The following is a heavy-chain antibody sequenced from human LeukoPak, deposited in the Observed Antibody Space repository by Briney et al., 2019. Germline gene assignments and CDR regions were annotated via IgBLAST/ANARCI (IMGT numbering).Heavy chain of an antibody. D-gene: IGHD1-26*01. CDR2: INPYGSST. V-gene: IGHV3-74*01. CDR3: ARGNSGSSGLWDS. CDR1: GFSISTYW. Sequence: GGSLRLSCVASGFSISTYWMHWFRQAPGKGLVWVSRINPYGSSTNYADSVKGRFTISRDSARNTVYLQMNSLRADDTAVYYCARGNSGSSGLWDSWGQGTLVTVSS. J-gene: IGHJ4*02.